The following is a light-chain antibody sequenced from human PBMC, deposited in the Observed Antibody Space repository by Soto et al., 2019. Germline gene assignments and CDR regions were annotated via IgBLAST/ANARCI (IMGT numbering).Light chain of an antibody. Sequence: QSVLTQPASVSGSPGQSITISCTGTNSDVGGYNFVSWYQQHPGKAPKLMIYDVSIRPSGVSNRFSGSKSGNTASLNISGLQAEDEADYYCSSYTSSSIPYVFGIGTKLTVL. CDR1: NSDVGGYNF. J-gene: IGLJ1*01. V-gene: IGLV2-14*01. CDR3: SSYTSSSIPYV. CDR2: DVS.